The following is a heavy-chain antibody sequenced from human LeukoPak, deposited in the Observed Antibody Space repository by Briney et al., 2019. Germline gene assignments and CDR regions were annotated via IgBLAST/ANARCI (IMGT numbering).Heavy chain of an antibody. D-gene: IGHD3-10*01. CDR3: ARDLFRGSTNYGMDV. J-gene: IGHJ6*02. CDR1: GYTFTGYY. V-gene: IGHV1-2*02. Sequence: ASVKVSCKASGYTFTGYYMHWVRQAPGQGLEWVGWINPNSGGTNYAQKFQGRVTMTRDTSISTAYMELSRLRSDDTAVYYCARDLFRGSTNYGMDVWGQGTTVTVSS. CDR2: INPNSGGT.